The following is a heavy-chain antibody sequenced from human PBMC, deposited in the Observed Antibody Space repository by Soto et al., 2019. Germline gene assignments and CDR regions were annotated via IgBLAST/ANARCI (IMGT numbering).Heavy chain of an antibody. CDR2: IYWNDDK. CDR1: GFSLSTSGVG. V-gene: IGHV2-5*01. CDR3: AHNWDDYVWGSYPPYYFAY. D-gene: IGHD3-16*02. Sequence: GSGPTLVNPTQTLTLTCTFSGFSLSTSGVGVGWIRQPPGKALEWLALIYWNDDKRCSPSLKSRLTITKDTSKNQVVLTMTNMDPVDTATYYCAHNWDDYVWGSYPPYYFAYWGQGTLVTVSS. J-gene: IGHJ4*02.